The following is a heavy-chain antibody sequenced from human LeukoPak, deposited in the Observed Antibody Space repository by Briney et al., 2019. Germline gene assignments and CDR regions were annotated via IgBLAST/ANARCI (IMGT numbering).Heavy chain of an antibody. D-gene: IGHD3-22*01. CDR3: TTDLGYGYSFY. Sequence: GGSLRLSCAASGFTFSNYAMHWVRQAPGKGLEYVSAISGNGDSTYYANSVKGRFTISRDSSKNTPYLQMNSLKTEDTAVYYCTTDLGYGYSFYWGQGTLVTVSS. CDR2: ISGNGDST. J-gene: IGHJ4*02. V-gene: IGHV3-64*01. CDR1: GFTFSNYA.